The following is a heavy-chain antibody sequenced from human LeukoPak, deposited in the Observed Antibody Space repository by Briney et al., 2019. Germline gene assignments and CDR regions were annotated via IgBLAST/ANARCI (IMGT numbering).Heavy chain of an antibody. CDR2: ISGSGGST. CDR1: GFTFSSYA. CDR3: AKAVYDTSGHYYYYFDY. Sequence: PGGSLRLSCAASGFTFSSYAMSWVRQAPGKGLEWVSAISGSGGSTYYADSVKGRFTISRDNSKNTLYLQMNSLRAEDTAVYYCAKAVYDTSGHYYYYFDYWGQGTLVTVSS. D-gene: IGHD3-22*01. J-gene: IGHJ4*02. V-gene: IGHV3-23*01.